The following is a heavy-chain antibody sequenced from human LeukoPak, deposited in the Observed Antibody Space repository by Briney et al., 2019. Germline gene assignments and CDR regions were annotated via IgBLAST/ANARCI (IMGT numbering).Heavy chain of an antibody. Sequence: GGSLRLSCAASGFTFSSYAMHWVRQAPGKGLEWVAVISYDGSNKYYADSVKGRFTISRDNSKNTLYLQMNSLRAEDTAVYYCARVAAADYFDYWGQGTLVTASS. D-gene: IGHD6-13*01. CDR2: ISYDGSNK. CDR3: ARVAAADYFDY. V-gene: IGHV3-30*04. CDR1: GFTFSSYA. J-gene: IGHJ4*02.